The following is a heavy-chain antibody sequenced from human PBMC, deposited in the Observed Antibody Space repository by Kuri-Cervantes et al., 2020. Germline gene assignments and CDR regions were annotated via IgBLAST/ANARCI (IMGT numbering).Heavy chain of an antibody. CDR3: ARDRDFTTDY. J-gene: IGHJ4*02. CDR2: MSYDGSNK. CDR1: GFTFSDYG. Sequence: GGSLRLSCAASGFTFSDYGLHWVRQAPGKGLQWVAVMSYDGSNKYYADSVKGRFSISRDNSKNTLYLQMNSLIAEDTAVYYCARDRDFTTDYWGQGTLVTVSS. V-gene: IGHV3-30-3*01. D-gene: IGHD4-17*01.